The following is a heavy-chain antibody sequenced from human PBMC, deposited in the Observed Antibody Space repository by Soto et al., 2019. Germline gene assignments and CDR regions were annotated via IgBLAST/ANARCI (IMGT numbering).Heavy chain of an antibody. CDR2: VHYYGST. D-gene: IGHD3-10*01. Sequence: SETLSLTCTVSGDSISSTNYYWGWIRQPPGKGLEWIGIVHYYGSTYYNPSLKSRLTISVDTSQVSLKLTSVTAADTALYYCARLPCHMARECYFDIWGPGTLVTVSS. V-gene: IGHV4-39*01. J-gene: IGHJ4*02. CDR1: GDSISSTNYY. CDR3: ARLPCHMARECYFDI.